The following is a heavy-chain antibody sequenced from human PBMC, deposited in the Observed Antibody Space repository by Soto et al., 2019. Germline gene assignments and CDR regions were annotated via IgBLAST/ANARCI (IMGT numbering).Heavy chain of an antibody. Sequence: GGSLRLSCAASGFTVSSNYMSWVRQAPGKGLEWVSVIYSGGSTYYADSVKGRFTISRHNSKNTLYLQMNSLRAEDTAVYYCARLCGGSCYSVAFDIWGQGTMVTVSS. CDR1: GFTVSSNY. V-gene: IGHV3-53*04. CDR3: ARLCGGSCYSVAFDI. J-gene: IGHJ3*02. D-gene: IGHD2-15*01. CDR2: IYSGGST.